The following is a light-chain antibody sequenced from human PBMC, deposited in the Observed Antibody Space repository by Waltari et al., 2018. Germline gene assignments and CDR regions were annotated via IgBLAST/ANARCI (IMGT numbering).Light chain of an antibody. Sequence: QSALTQPASVSGSPGQSITISCTGTRSDVGNYNLVSWYQQHPGKAPKLMISEVNKRPSGVSNRFSGSKSGNTASLTISGLQSEDEASYYCSSYISSTSVIFG. CDR2: EVN. V-gene: IGLV2-23*02. CDR3: SSYISSTSVI. CDR1: RSDVGNYNL. J-gene: IGLJ2*01.